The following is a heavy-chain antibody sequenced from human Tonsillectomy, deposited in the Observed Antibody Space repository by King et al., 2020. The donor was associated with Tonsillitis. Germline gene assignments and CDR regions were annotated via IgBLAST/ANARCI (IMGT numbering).Heavy chain of an antibody. CDR2: ISSDGSST. CDR3: ARSNYDSIAYYPEY. J-gene: IGHJ4*02. CDR1: GFTFTGYW. Sequence: VQLVESGGGLVQPGGSLRLSCAASGFTFTGYWMHWVRQAPGKGLVWVSRISSDGSSTTYADSVKGRFTISRDNAKNTLYLQMYSLRAEDTAVYYCARSNYDSIAYYPEYWGQGTLVTVSS. D-gene: IGHD3-22*01. V-gene: IGHV3-74*01.